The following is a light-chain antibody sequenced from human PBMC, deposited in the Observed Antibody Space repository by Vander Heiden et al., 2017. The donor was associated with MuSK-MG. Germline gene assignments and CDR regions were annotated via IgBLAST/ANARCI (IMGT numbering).Light chain of an antibody. Sequence: QSLLTQPPSVSGAPGQRVTISCTGSSSNIGASYDVYWYQQLPGTAPKLLIYGISNRPSGVPDRFSGSKSGSSASLAITGLQAEDEADYYCQSYDRSLGVVFGGGTKLTVL. CDR1: SSNIGASYD. V-gene: IGLV1-40*01. J-gene: IGLJ3*02. CDR3: QSYDRSLGVV. CDR2: GIS.